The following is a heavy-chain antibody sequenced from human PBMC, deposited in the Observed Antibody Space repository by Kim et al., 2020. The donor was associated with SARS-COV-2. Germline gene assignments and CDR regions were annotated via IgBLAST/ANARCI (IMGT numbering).Heavy chain of an antibody. Sequence: ASVKVSCKASGYTFTGYYMHWVRQAPGQGLEWMGWINPNSGGTNYAQKFQGRVTMTRDTSISTAYMELSRLRSDDTAVYYCATQEATTVVTSYYYYYGMDVWGQGTTVTVSS. D-gene: IGHD4-17*01. CDR1: GYTFTGYY. CDR2: INPNSGGT. V-gene: IGHV1-2*02. J-gene: IGHJ6*02. CDR3: ATQEATTVVTSYYYYYGMDV.